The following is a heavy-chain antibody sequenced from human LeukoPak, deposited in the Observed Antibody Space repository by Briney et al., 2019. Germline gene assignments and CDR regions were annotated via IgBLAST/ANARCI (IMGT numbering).Heavy chain of an antibody. V-gene: IGHV3-23*01. CDR1: GFTFSSYS. D-gene: IGHD5-18*01. Sequence: PGGSLRLSCAASGFTFSSYSMNWVRQAPGKGLEWVSAISGSGGSTYYADSVKGRFTISRDNSKNTLYLQMNSLRAEDTAVYYCAKAGYGGYSYGPLDYWGQGTLVTVSS. CDR2: ISGSGGST. J-gene: IGHJ4*02. CDR3: AKAGYGGYSYGPLDY.